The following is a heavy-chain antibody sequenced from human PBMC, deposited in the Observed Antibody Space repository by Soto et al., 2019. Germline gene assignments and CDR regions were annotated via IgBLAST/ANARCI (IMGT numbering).Heavy chain of an antibody. Sequence: VQLVDSGGGLVQPGRSLRLSCAASGFNFDDYAMHWVRQAPGKGLEWVSGINWNSGSIGYADSVRGRFIISRDNAMSSLYLQMNSLRPDDTALYYFVRGLWEGYFDNWGQGTLVTVSS. J-gene: IGHJ4*02. D-gene: IGHD1-26*01. CDR2: INWNSGSI. CDR3: VRGLWEGYFDN. V-gene: IGHV3-9*01. CDR1: GFNFDDYA.